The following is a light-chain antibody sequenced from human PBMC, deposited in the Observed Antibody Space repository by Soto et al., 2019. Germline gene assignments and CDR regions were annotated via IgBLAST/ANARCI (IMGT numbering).Light chain of an antibody. CDR3: SSFTSSNTWV. Sequence: QSALTQPPSVSGSPGQSVTISCTGASGDLDPYNRVSWYQQPPGTAPRLMIYEVSYRPSGVPDRFSGSKSGNTASLTISGLQAEDEADYYCSSFTSSNTWVFGGGTKLTVL. CDR1: SGDLDPYNR. J-gene: IGLJ3*02. V-gene: IGLV2-18*02. CDR2: EVS.